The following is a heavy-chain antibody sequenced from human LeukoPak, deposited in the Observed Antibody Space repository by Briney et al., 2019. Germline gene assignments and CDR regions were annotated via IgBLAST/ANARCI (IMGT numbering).Heavy chain of an antibody. Sequence: PSETLSLTCTVSGGSISSSSYYWGWLRQPPGKGLEWIGSIYYSGSTYYNPSLKSRVTISVDTSKNQFSLKLSSVTAADTAVYYCARVSGHDYVWGSYRPVKWYFDYWGQGTLVTVSS. V-gene: IGHV4-39*01. CDR3: ARVSGHDYVWGSYRPVKWYFDY. D-gene: IGHD3-16*02. CDR1: GGSISSSSYY. J-gene: IGHJ4*02. CDR2: IYYSGST.